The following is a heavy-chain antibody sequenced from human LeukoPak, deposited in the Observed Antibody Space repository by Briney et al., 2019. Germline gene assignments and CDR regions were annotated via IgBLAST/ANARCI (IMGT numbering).Heavy chain of an antibody. V-gene: IGHV3-30*18. J-gene: IGHJ6*02. CDR2: ISYDGSNK. Sequence: GGSLRLSCAASGFTFSNYWMGWVRQAPGKGLEWVAVISYDGSNKYYADSVKGRFTISRDNSKNTLYLQMNSLRAEDTAVYYCAKDSGYDPNYYYYGMDVWGQGTTVTVSS. CDR1: GFTFSNYW. D-gene: IGHD5-12*01. CDR3: AKDSGYDPNYYYYGMDV.